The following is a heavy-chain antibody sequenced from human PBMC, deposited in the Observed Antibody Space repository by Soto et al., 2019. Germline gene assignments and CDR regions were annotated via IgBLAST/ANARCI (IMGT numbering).Heavy chain of an antibody. J-gene: IGHJ4*02. CDR1: GGTFSSYT. Sequence: SVKVSCKASGGTFSSYTISWVRQAPGQGLEWMGRIIPILGIANYAQKFQGRVTITADKSTSTAYMELSSLRSEDTAVYYCARAYDSSGQEAYWGPGTLVTLSS. V-gene: IGHV1-69*02. CDR2: IIPILGIA. D-gene: IGHD3-22*01. CDR3: ARAYDSSGQEAY.